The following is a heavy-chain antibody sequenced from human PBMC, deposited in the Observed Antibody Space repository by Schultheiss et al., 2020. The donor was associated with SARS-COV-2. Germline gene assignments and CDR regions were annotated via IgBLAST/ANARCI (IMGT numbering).Heavy chain of an antibody. CDR3: ARDGGDHYDSSGTSGNYFDY. CDR2: IIPILGIT. CDR1: GYTFTSYD. Sequence: SVKVSCKASGYTFTSYDINWVRQATGQGLEWMGRIIPILGITNYAQKFQGRVTITADKSTSTAYMELSSLRSEDTAVYYCARDGGDHYDSSGTSGNYFDYWGQGTLVTVSS. V-gene: IGHV1-69*04. D-gene: IGHD3-22*01. J-gene: IGHJ4*02.